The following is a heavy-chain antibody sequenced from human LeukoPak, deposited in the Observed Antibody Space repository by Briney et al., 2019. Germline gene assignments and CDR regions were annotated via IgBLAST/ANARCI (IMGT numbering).Heavy chain of an antibody. CDR3: ARGRYSSSTAFDI. CDR1: GFTFSDYY. CDR2: ISSSGSTI. D-gene: IGHD6-6*01. V-gene: IGHV3-11*04. J-gene: IGHJ3*02. Sequence: NPGGSPRLSCAASGFTFSDYYMSWIRQAPGKGLEWVSYISSSGSTIYYADSVKGRFTISRDNAKNSLYLQMNSLRAEDTAVYYCARGRYSSSTAFDIWGQGTMVTVSS.